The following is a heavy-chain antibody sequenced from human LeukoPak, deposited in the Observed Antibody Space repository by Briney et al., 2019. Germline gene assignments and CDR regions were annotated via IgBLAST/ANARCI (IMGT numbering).Heavy chain of an antibody. D-gene: IGHD3-10*01. CDR3: ARERVNTDNYYYMDV. V-gene: IGHV3-20*04. Sequence: GGSLRLSCAASGFTFDDYGMSWVRQAPGKGLEWVSGINWNGDSTGYVDSVKGRFTISRDNAKNSLYLQMNSLRAEDTALFYCARERVNTDNYYYMDVWGKGTTVTVSS. CDR1: GFTFDDYG. J-gene: IGHJ6*03. CDR2: INWNGDST.